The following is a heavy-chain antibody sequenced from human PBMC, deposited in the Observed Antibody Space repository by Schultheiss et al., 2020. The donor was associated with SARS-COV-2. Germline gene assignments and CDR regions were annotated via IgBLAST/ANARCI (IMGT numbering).Heavy chain of an antibody. CDR3: ARVGIAVAGVEDYFDY. Sequence: GGSLRLSCAASGFTFSSYAMHWVRQAPGKGLEWVAVISYDGSNKYYADSVKGRFTISRDNSKNSLYLQMNSLRAEDTAVYYCARVGIAVAGVEDYFDYWGQGTLVTVSS. V-gene: IGHV3-30*07. CDR1: GFTFSSYA. CDR2: ISYDGSNK. D-gene: IGHD6-19*01. J-gene: IGHJ4*02.